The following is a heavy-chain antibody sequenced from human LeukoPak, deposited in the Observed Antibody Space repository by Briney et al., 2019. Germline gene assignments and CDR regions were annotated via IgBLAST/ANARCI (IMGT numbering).Heavy chain of an antibody. J-gene: IGHJ4*02. V-gene: IGHV3-30*03. CDR1: GFTFSSYG. Sequence: GGSLRLSCAASGFTFSSYGMHWVRQAPGKGLEWVAVISYDGSNKYYADSVKGRFTISRDNSKNTLYLQMNSLRAEDTAVYYCARAREQWLVVNYWGQGTLVTVSS. CDR2: ISYDGSNK. D-gene: IGHD6-19*01. CDR3: ARAREQWLVVNY.